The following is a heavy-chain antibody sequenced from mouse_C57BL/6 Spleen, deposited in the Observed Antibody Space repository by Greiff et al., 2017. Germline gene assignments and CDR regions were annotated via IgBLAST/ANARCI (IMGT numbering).Heavy chain of an antibody. D-gene: IGHD2-1*01. V-gene: IGHV5-17*01. CDR1: GFTFSDYG. CDR3: ARELLWYFDV. Sequence: VQLVESGGGLVKPGGSLKLACAASGFTFSDYGMHWVRQAPEKGLEWVAYISSGSSTIYYADTVKGRFNISRDNAKNTLFLQMTSLRSEDTAMYYCARELLWYFDVWGTGTTVTVSS. J-gene: IGHJ1*03. CDR2: ISSGSSTI.